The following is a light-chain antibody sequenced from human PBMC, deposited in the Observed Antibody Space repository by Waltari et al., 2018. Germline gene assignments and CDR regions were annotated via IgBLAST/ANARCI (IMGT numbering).Light chain of an antibody. V-gene: IGKV2-28*01. CDR1: QSLLHSYGYNY. Sequence: DIVMTQSPLSLPVTPGEPASISCRSSQSLLHSYGYNYLDWYLQKPGQSPQLLIYLGSNRASGVPDRFSGSGSGTDFTLKISRVEADDVGIYYCMRALQTPRTFGQGTKVEIK. CDR3: MRALQTPRT. J-gene: IGKJ1*01. CDR2: LGS.